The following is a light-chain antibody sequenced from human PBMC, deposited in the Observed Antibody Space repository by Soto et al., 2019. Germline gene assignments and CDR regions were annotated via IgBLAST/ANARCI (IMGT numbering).Light chain of an antibody. J-gene: IGKJ5*01. V-gene: IGKV3-11*01. CDR1: QNVGGH. CDR3: QQSHIWPPIT. CDR2: DAS. Sequence: EIILTQSPATLCLSPWERATVSCSASQNVGGHLAWYQQRPGQAPRLLIHDASTRAIGIPVRFSGSGSGTDFTLTISSLETEDAAIYYCQQSHIWPPITVGPGTRLEIK.